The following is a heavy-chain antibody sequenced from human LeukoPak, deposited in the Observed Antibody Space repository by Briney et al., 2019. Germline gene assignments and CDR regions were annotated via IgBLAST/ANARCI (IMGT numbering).Heavy chain of an antibody. CDR3: ARDTGTVDILGIDY. V-gene: IGHV3-48*02. J-gene: IGHJ4*02. CDR1: GFTFSSYS. D-gene: IGHD5-12*01. CDR2: FSSSGLTT. Sequence: GGSLRLSCVASGFTFSSYSMNWVRQAPGKGLEWVSYFSSSGLTTYYPVSVRGRFTISRDNAKNSLFLQMNSLTDEDTAMYYCARDTGTVDILGIDYWGQGTLVTVSS.